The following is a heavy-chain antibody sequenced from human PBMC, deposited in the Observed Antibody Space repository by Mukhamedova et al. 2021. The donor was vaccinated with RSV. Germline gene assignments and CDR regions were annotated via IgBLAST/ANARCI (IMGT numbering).Heavy chain of an antibody. CDR3: AKDAGRLWFGELHYYYYGMDV. D-gene: IGHD3-10*01. V-gene: IGHV3-23*01. J-gene: IGHJ6*02. Sequence: VSAISGSGGSTYYADSVKGRFTISRDNSKNTLYLQMNSLRAEDTAVYYCAKDAGRLWFGELHYYYYGMDVWGQGTTVTVSS. CDR2: ISGSGGST.